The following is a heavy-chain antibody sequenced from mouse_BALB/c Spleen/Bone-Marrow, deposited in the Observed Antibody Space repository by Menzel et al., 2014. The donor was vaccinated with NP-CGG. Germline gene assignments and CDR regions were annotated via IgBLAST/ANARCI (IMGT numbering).Heavy chain of an antibody. J-gene: IGHJ1*01. V-gene: IGHV1S81*02. Sequence: VQLQQSGAELLKPGASVKLSCKASGYTFTSYYMYWVRQRPGQGLEWIGEINPINGGTKISEKFKSRATLTVDKSSSTAFMQLSTLTSEDSAVYYCTRSNYGYWYFDVWGAGTTVTVSS. CDR3: TRSNYGYWYFDV. CDR2: INPINGGT. D-gene: IGHD1-1*01. CDR1: GYTFTSYY.